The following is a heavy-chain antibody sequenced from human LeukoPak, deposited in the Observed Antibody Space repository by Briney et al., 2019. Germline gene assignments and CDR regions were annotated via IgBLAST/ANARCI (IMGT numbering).Heavy chain of an antibody. CDR2: ISSGSGYI. CDR1: GFTFSGYT. J-gene: IGHJ5*01. Sequence: GGSLRLSCVASGFTFSGYTMNWVRLAPGKGLEWVSSISSGSGYIQYADSVKGRFTISRDNAENSVFLQMRSLRVDDTALYYCVRGWFDFWGQGTPVTVSS. V-gene: IGHV3-21*01. CDR3: VRGWFDF.